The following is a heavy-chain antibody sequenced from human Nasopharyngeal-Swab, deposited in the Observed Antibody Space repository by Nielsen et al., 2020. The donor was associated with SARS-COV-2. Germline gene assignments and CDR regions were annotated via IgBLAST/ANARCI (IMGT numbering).Heavy chain of an antibody. Sequence: ASVKVSCKASGYTFTGYYMHWVRQAPGQGLEWMGWINPNSGGTNYAQKFQGWLTMTRDTSISTAYMELSRLRSDDTAVYYCARGPYYDFWSGYSSYYYMDVWGKGTTVTVSS. CDR3: ARGPYYDFWSGYSSYYYMDV. J-gene: IGHJ6*03. V-gene: IGHV1-2*04. CDR1: GYTFTGYY. D-gene: IGHD3-3*01. CDR2: INPNSGGT.